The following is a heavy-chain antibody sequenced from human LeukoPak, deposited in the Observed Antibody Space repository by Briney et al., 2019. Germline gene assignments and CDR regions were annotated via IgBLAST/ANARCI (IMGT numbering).Heavy chain of an antibody. Sequence: GGSLRLSCAASGFTVSSNYMSWVRQAPGKGLEWVANIKQDGSEKYYVDSVKGRFTISRDNAKNSLYLQMNSLRAEDTAVYYCAISLDALPFDYWGQGTLVTVSS. V-gene: IGHV3-7*01. CDR1: GFTVSSNY. D-gene: IGHD1-1*01. CDR3: AISLDALPFDY. J-gene: IGHJ4*02. CDR2: IKQDGSEK.